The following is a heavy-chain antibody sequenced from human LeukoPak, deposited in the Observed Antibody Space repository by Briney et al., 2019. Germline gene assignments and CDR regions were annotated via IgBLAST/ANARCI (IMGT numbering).Heavy chain of an antibody. CDR3: ARGSPYCGGDCYDY. CDR2: MNPNSGNT. Sequence: VASVKVSCKASGYTFNSYDINWVRQATGQGLEWMGWMNPNSGNTGYAQKFQGRVTITRNTSISTAYMELSSLRSEDTAVYYCARGSPYCGGDCYDYWGQGTLVTVSS. J-gene: IGHJ4*02. CDR1: GYTFNSYD. D-gene: IGHD2-21*01. V-gene: IGHV1-8*03.